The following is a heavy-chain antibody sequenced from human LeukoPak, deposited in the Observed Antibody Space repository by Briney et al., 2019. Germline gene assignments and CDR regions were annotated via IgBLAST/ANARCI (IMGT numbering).Heavy chain of an antibody. D-gene: IGHD3-3*01. CDR2: ITGSGGTP. CDR1: GFSFSDYA. J-gene: IGHJ4*02. CDR3: AKSWDFWSGYRFDY. Sequence: PGGSLRLSCEASGFSFSDYAMAWVRQAPGKGLEWVSSITGSGGTPSYADSVKGRFTISRDNSKNTLYLQMNSLRAEDTAVYYCAKSWDFWSGYRFDYWGQGTLVTVSS. V-gene: IGHV3-23*01.